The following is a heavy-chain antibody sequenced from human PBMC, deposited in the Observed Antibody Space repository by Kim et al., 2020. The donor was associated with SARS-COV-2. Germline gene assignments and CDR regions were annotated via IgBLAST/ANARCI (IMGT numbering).Heavy chain of an antibody. D-gene: IGHD3-3*01. CDR2: ISYDGSNK. CDR1: GFTFSSYG. Sequence: GGSLRLSCAASGFTFSSYGMHWVRQAPGKGLEWVAVISYDGSNKYYADSVKGRFTISRDNSKNTLYLQMNSLRAEDTAVYYCAKDSPYYDFWSGYRGLVYWGQGTLVTVSS. V-gene: IGHV3-30*18. CDR3: AKDSPYYDFWSGYRGLVY. J-gene: IGHJ4*02.